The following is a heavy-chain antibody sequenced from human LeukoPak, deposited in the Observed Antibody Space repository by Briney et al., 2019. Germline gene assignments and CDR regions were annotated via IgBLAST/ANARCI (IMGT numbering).Heavy chain of an antibody. D-gene: IGHD6-13*01. CDR2: ISGSGDST. CDR1: GFTLSSYA. Sequence: TGGSLRLSCAASGFTLSSYAMSWVRQAPGKGLEWVSAISGSGDSTYYGDSVKGRFTISRDNSKNTLYLQMNSLRAEDTAVYYCAKTRPLDSSSWSHGDYWGQGTLVIVSS. CDR3: AKTRPLDSSSWSHGDY. V-gene: IGHV3-23*01. J-gene: IGHJ4*02.